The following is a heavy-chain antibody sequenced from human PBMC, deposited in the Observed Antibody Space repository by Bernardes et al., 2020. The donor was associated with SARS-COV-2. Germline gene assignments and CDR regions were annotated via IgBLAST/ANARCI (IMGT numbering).Heavy chain of an antibody. CDR2: INQDGSET. Sequence: GGSLRLSCAASGSTFSTFWMPWVRQAPGKGLEWLANINQDGSETFYVASVKGRFTISRDNAKNSLFMERNTLRDEDTAVYYCARIYSTSSFDFDYWGQGTLVTVSS. CDR1: GSTFSTFW. V-gene: IGHV3-7*01. CDR3: ARIYSTSSFDFDY. J-gene: IGHJ4*02. D-gene: IGHD6-6*01.